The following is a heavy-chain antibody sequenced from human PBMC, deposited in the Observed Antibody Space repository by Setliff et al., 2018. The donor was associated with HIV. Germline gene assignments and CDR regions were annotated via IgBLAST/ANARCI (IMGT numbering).Heavy chain of an antibody. CDR1: GYTFTGYY. D-gene: IGHD2-21*02. J-gene: IGHJ5*02. Sequence: GASVKVSCKASGYTFTGYYLHWLRQAPGQGLEWMGYIIPDSGDTKYSQKFQGRVTMTRDTSITTAYMELSRLRSDDTAVYYCARVGGVVTAHNWFDPWGQGTLVTVSS. CDR3: ARVGGVVTAHNWFDP. V-gene: IGHV1-2*02. CDR2: IIPDSGDT.